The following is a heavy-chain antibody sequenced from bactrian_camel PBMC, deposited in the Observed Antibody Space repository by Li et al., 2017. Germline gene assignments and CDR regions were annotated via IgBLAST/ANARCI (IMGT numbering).Heavy chain of an antibody. CDR2: IAASGGGA. Sequence: HVQLVESGGGSVPAGGSLRLSCSASGFTYRQYAMAWFRQAPGQEREGVAGIAASGGGATYSNSVKGRFTISRDNAKNTLYLQMNSLKPEDTAVYYCAAVRLYFGLDPTRYSHWGQGTQVTVS. CDR3: AAVRLYFGLDPTRYSH. D-gene: IGHD4*01. CDR1: GFTYRQYA. V-gene: IGHV3S63*01. J-gene: IGHJ4*01.